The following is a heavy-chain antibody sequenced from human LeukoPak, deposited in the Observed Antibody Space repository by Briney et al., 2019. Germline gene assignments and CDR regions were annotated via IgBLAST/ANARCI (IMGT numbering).Heavy chain of an antibody. V-gene: IGHV4-61*02. J-gene: IGHJ6*03. Sequence: SETLSLTCPVSGDSIGSGTFCWNWVRQPAGTGLEWIGRICTSGSTDYNPSLKSRVTISVDTSKNQFSLKLSSVTAADTAVYYCARHGEREDTYYDFWSGYYRDYYMDVWGKGTTVTVSS. D-gene: IGHD3-3*01. CDR1: GDSIGSGTFC. CDR2: ICTSGST. CDR3: ARHGEREDTYYDFWSGYYRDYYMDV.